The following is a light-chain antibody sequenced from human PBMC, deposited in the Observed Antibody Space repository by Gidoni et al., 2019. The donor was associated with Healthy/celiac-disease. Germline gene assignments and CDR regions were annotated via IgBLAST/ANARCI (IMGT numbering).Light chain of an antibody. CDR1: SSEVGGYNY. CDR3: SSYAGSNAVV. Sequence: QSALTQPPSASGSPGPSVTISCTGTSSEVGGYNYVSWYQQHPGKAPKLMIYEVSKRPSGVPDRFSGSKSGNTASLTVSGLQAEDEADYYCSSYAGSNAVVFGGGTKLTVL. CDR2: EVS. V-gene: IGLV2-8*01. J-gene: IGLJ2*01.